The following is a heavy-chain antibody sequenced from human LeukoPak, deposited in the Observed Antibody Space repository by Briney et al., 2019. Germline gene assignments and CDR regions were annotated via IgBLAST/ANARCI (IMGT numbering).Heavy chain of an antibody. CDR2: IYYSGNT. V-gene: IGHV4-59*01. CDR3: ARGARYYYDSSGSGPRHFDY. CDR1: GGSISSYY. J-gene: IGHJ4*02. D-gene: IGHD3-22*01. Sequence: SETLSLTCTASGGSISSYYWSWIRQPPGKGLEWIGYIYYSGNTNYNPSLRSRVTISVDTSKNQVSLKLSSVTAADTAVYYCARGARYYYDSSGSGPRHFDYWGQGTLVAVSS.